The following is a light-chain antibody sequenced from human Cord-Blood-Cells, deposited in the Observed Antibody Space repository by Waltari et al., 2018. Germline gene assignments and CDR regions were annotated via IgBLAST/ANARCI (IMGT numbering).Light chain of an antibody. CDR1: QSISSY. CDR3: QQSYSTPYT. Sequence: EIQMTQSPSSLSASVGDRVTITCRASQSISSYLNWYHQKPGKAPKLLIYAASSLQSGGPSRFSGSGSGTDFTLTISSLQPEDFATYYCQQSYSTPYTFGQGTKLEIK. J-gene: IGKJ2*01. V-gene: IGKV1-39*01. CDR2: AAS.